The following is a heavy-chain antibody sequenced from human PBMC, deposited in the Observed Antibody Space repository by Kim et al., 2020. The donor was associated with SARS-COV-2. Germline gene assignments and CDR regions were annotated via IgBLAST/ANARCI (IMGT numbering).Heavy chain of an antibody. CDR2: VYYTGAT. CDR1: GGSISSSGYY. CDR3: ARHFRGTTLRFVGLYHFDT. V-gene: IGHV4-39*01. Sequence: SETLSLTCTVSGGSISSSGYYWGWIRQPPGKGLEWIGSVYYTGATYYDPSLKSRVTISVDTSKNQFSLKLNSVTAADTAVYYCARHFRGTTLRFVGLYHFDTWGPGTLVTVSS. J-gene: IGHJ4*02. D-gene: IGHD2-2*02.